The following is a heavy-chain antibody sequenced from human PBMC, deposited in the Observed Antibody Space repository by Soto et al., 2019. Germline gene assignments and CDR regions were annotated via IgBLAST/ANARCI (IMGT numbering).Heavy chain of an antibody. D-gene: IGHD3-22*01. V-gene: IGHV3-48*02. CDR2: ISRSSSTT. CDR3: ARDSDYYDSSGYYPEYCQL. CDR1: GFTFSSYS. J-gene: IGHJ1*01. Sequence: EVQLVESGGGLVQPGGSLRLSCAASGFTFSSYSMNWVRQAPGKGLEWVSYISRSSSTTYYADSVKGRFTISRDNAKNSLYLQMNSMRDEDTDVYYCARDSDYYDSSGYYPEYCQLGGQGTLVTVSS.